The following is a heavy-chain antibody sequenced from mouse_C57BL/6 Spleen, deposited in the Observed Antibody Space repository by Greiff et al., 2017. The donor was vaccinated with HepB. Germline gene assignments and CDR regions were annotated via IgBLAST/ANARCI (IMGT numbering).Heavy chain of an antibody. V-gene: IGHV7-1*01. D-gene: IGHD6-1*01. CDR2: SRNKANDYTT. CDR1: GFTFSDFY. CDR3: ARDGGRGYFDY. J-gene: IGHJ2*01. Sequence: EVKLMESGGGLVQSGRSLRLSCATSGFTFSDFYMEWVRQAPGMGLEWIAASRNKANDYTTEYSASVKGRFIVSRDTSQSILYLQMNALRAEDTAIYYCARDGGRGYFDYWGQGTTLTVSS.